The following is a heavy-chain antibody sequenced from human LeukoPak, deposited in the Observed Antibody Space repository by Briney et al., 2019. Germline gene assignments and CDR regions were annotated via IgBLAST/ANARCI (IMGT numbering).Heavy chain of an antibody. J-gene: IGHJ6*02. D-gene: IGHD1-1*01. Sequence: GGSLRLSCAASGFTVSSNYMSWVRQAPGKGLEWVSVISSGGSTYYADSEKGRFIISRDNSKNTLYLRINSLRAEDTAIYYCARSSNWPYGMDVWGQGTTVTVSS. CDR3: ARSSNWPYGMDV. CDR2: ISSGGST. V-gene: IGHV3-53*01. CDR1: GFTVSSNY.